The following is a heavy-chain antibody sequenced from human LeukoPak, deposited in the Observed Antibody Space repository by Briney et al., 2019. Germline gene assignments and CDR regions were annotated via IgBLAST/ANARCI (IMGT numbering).Heavy chain of an antibody. D-gene: IGHD2-2*01. Sequence: ASVKVSCKASGYTFTSYAMHWVRQAPGQRLEWMGWINAGNGNTKYSQKFQGRVTITRDTSASTAYMELSSLRSEDTAVYYCARGWGGYCSSTSCYYAFDIWGQGTMVTVSS. V-gene: IGHV1-3*01. CDR2: INAGNGNT. J-gene: IGHJ3*02. CDR3: ARGWGGYCSSTSCYYAFDI. CDR1: GYTFTSYA.